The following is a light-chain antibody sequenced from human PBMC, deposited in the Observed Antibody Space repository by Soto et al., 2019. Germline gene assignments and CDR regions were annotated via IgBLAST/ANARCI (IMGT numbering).Light chain of an antibody. CDR2: FVS. V-gene: IGKV1-39*01. CDR3: QQTYSTPYT. CDR1: QTIRSD. Sequence: IQMTQTPSSLSASVGERVTITCRASQTIRSDVNWFQQKPGKAPKLLIYFVSNLEDGVPSRFSGSGSLTDFALTISSLQPEDFATYFCQQTYSTPYTFGQGTKLEI. J-gene: IGKJ2*01.